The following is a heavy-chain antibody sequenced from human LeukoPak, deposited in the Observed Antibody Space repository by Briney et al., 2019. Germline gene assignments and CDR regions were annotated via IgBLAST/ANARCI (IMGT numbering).Heavy chain of an antibody. CDR1: GYTFSAYY. J-gene: IGHJ4*02. V-gene: IGHV1-2*02. CDR3: ARGGGYDGFDY. CDR2: INPNSGGT. Sequence: GASVTVSCKASGYTFSAYYMHWVRQAPGQGLEWMGWINPNSGGTNYAQKFQGRVTMTRDTSISTAYMDLSRLRSDDTAVYYCARGGGYDGFDYWGQGTLVTVSS. D-gene: IGHD5-12*01.